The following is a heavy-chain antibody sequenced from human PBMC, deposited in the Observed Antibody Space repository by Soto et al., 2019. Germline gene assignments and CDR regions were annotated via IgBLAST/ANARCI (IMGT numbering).Heavy chain of an antibody. Sequence: QVQLQQSGPGLVKPSETLSLTSTVSGGSIRSYYWSWIRQPAGKALEWIGRIYTSGTTTYNPSLKSRVTILLDTSKNQFSLDLSSVTDADTAVYYCAREGSSGFGMDVWGQGTTVTVSS. CDR1: GGSIRSYY. V-gene: IGHV4-4*07. D-gene: IGHD6-25*01. CDR3: AREGSSGFGMDV. CDR2: IYTSGTT. J-gene: IGHJ6*02.